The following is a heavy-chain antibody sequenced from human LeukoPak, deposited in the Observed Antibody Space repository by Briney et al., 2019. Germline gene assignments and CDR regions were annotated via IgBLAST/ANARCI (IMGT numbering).Heavy chain of an antibody. D-gene: IGHD6-19*01. Sequence: PGGSLRLSCAASRFTFGSHAMTWVRQAPGKGLEWVSVISGSGGYTHYADSVEGRFTISRDNSKKTLCLQMNSLRAEDTALYYCAKALYSSDWYPFDYWGQGTLVTVSS. V-gene: IGHV3-23*01. CDR1: RFTFGSHA. CDR3: AKALYSSDWYPFDY. J-gene: IGHJ4*02. CDR2: ISGSGGYT.